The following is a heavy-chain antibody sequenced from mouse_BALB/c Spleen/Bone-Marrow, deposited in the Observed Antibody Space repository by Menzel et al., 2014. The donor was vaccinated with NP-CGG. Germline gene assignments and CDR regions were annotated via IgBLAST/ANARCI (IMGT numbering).Heavy chain of an antibody. V-gene: IGHV5-17*02. D-gene: IGHD4-1*01. CDR3: ARGGNWDDFDV. CDR1: GFTFSSFG. J-gene: IGHJ1*01. Sequence: EVQGVESGGGLVQPGGSRKLSCAASGFTFSSFGMHWVRQAPEKGLEWVAYISSGSTAICYADTVKGRFTISRDNPKNTLFLQMTSLRSEDTAMYYCARGGNWDDFDVGGAGTTVTVSS. CDR2: ISSGSTAI.